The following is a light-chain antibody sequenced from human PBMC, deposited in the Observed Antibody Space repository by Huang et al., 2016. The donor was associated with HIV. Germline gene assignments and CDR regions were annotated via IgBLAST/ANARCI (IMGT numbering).Light chain of an antibody. CDR3: LHRGTWPPYT. Sequence: IVLTQSPDTLSLSPGERATLSCRATEDVRTYLSWYQQKSGQAPRLLSHDATKRATGIPARFSGSGSGTDFTLTISSLEHEDFAVYYCLHRGTWPPYTFGQGTKLEIK. CDR2: DAT. V-gene: IGKV3-11*01. CDR1: EDVRTY. J-gene: IGKJ2*01.